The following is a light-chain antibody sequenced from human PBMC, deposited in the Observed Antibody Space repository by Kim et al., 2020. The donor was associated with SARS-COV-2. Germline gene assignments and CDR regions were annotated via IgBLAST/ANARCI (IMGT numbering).Light chain of an antibody. Sequence: SSELTQDPVVSVALGQTVRITCQGDSLRSYYATWYLQKPRQAPALVIYGRNNRPSGIPDRFSGSTSGNTASLIISGAQAEDEADFYCQSRNSGGNVVFGGETKLTVL. CDR1: SLRSYY. V-gene: IGLV3-19*01. J-gene: IGLJ2*01. CDR3: QSRNSGGNVV. CDR2: GRN.